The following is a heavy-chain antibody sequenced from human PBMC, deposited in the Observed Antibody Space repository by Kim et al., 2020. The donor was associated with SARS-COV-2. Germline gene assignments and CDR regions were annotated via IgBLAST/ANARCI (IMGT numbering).Heavy chain of an antibody. CDR2: TYYRSKWFY. D-gene: IGHD3-16*01. J-gene: IGHJ4*02. CDR1: GDSVSNNGAT. CDR3: TRRIWGLSDY. Sequence: SQTLSLTCAISGDSVSNNGATWNWIRQSPSRGLEWLGRTYYRSKWFYEYALSVKSRITNNPDTSKNQLSLQLNSLTPEDTAVYYCTRRIWGLSDYWGQGTLVTVSS. V-gene: IGHV6-1*01.